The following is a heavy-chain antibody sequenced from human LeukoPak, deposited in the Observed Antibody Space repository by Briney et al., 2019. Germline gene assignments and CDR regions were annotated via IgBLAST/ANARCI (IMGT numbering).Heavy chain of an antibody. CDR3: ARDVEGATIGHYFDF. Sequence: SETLSLTCSVSGFSSSNNYWSWIRQSPGKGLEWIGYIRYRGYTYYNPYLESRVTISVDTSQNRSSLKLISVTAADTAIYYCARDVEGATIGHYFDFWGQGILVTVSS. CDR1: GFSSSNNY. D-gene: IGHD5-12*01. J-gene: IGHJ4*02. V-gene: IGHV4-59*01. CDR2: IRYRGYT.